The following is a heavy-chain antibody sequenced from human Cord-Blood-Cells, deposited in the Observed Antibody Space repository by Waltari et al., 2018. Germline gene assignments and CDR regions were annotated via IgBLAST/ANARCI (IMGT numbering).Heavy chain of an antibody. D-gene: IGHD1-20*01. CDR2: WNHNGGNT. Sequence: QVQLVQSGAEVKKPGASVKVSCKASGYTFTSYDINWVRQATGQGLEWMGWWNHNGGNTGYATKSQGKGPITRNTAISTAYMDRSSLSSEDTAVYYCARGTVFGDYWGQGTLVTVSS. CDR1: GYTFTSYD. J-gene: IGHJ4*02. V-gene: IGHV1-8*03. CDR3: ARGTVFGDY.